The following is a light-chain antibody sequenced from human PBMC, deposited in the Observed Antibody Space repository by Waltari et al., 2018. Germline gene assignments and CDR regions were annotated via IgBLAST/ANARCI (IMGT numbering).Light chain of an antibody. Sequence: QSALTQPPSASGSPGQSVTISCTGTSSDVGGYHYVSWYQHHPGKAPKFMIYEVSKRPSGVPDRFSGSKSGNKASLTVSGLQAEDEADYYCSSYAGSNTWVFG. V-gene: IGLV2-8*01. CDR3: SSYAGSNTWV. CDR2: EVS. CDR1: SSDVGGYHY. J-gene: IGLJ3*02.